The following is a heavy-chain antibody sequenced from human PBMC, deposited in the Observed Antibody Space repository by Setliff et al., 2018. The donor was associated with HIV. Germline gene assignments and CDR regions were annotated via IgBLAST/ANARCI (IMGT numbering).Heavy chain of an antibody. CDR2: INHSGST. D-gene: IGHD3-9*01. V-gene: IGHV4-34*01. CDR3: ARGGKYYDILTGYYKKYNWFDP. Sequence: SETLSLTCAVYGGPFSGYYWSWIRQPPGKGLEWIGEINHSGSTNYNPSLKSRVTISVDTSKNQFSLKLSSVTAADTAVYYCARGGKYYDILTGYYKKYNWFDPWGQGTLVTVSS. J-gene: IGHJ5*02. CDR1: GGPFSGYY.